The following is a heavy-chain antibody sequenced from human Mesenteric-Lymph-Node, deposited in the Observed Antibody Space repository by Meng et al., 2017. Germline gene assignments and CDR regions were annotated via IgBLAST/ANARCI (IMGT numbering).Heavy chain of an antibody. CDR1: GFTFSSYD. V-gene: IGHV3-13*01. J-gene: IGHJ4*01. CDR2: IGTAGDT. Sequence: GGSLRLSCAASGFTFSSYDMHWVRQATGKGLEWVSAIGTAGDTYYPGSVKGRFTISRENAKNSLYLQMNSLRAGDTAVYYCARAYSYGYFDYWGHGTLVTVSS. CDR3: ARAYSYGYFDY. D-gene: IGHD5-18*01.